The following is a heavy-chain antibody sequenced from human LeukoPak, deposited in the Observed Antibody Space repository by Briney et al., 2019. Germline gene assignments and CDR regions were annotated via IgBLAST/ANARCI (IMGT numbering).Heavy chain of an antibody. CDR1: GFTFSSYS. V-gene: IGHV3-21*01. J-gene: IGHJ4*02. CDR2: ISSSSSYI. CDR3: ARDQGVSGSEYYFDY. Sequence: GSLRLSCAASGFTFSSYSMNWVRQAPGKGLEWVSSISSSSSYIYYADSVKGRFTISRDNAKNSLYLQMNSLRAEDTAVYYCARDQGVSGSEYYFDYWGQGTLVTVSS. D-gene: IGHD3-10*01.